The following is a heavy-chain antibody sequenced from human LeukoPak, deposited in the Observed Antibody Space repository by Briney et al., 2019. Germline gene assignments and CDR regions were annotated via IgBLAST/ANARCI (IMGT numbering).Heavy chain of an antibody. Sequence: GASVKVSCKASGHTFTSYGISWVRQAPGQGLEWMGWISAYNGNTNYAQKLQGRVTMTTDTSTSTAYMELRSPRSDDTAVYYCARLVVAAYYFDYWGQGTLVTVSS. D-gene: IGHD2-15*01. CDR3: ARLVVAAYYFDY. CDR2: ISAYNGNT. J-gene: IGHJ4*02. V-gene: IGHV1-18*01. CDR1: GHTFTSYG.